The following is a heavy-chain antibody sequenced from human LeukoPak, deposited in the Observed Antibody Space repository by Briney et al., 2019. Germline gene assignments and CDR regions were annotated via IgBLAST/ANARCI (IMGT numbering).Heavy chain of an antibody. CDR1: GDFISSGYY. CDR3: ARDGKYYYGSGSPNLFDP. V-gene: IGHV4-38-2*02. Sequence: SETLSLTCTVSGDFISSGYYWGWIRQPPGKGLEWIGSIFHNGATHYNSSLKSRATLSVDTSKNQFALKLSSVTAADTAVYYCARDGKYYYGSGSPNLFDPWGQGTLVTVSS. J-gene: IGHJ5*02. D-gene: IGHD3-10*01. CDR2: IFHNGAT.